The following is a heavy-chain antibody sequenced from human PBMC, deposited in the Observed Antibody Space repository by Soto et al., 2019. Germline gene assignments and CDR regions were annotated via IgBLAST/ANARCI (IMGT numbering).Heavy chain of an antibody. CDR2: IYYSGST. J-gene: IGHJ4*02. V-gene: IGHV4-59*12. Sequence: SETLSLTCTVSGGSISSYYWSWFRQPPGKGLEWIGYIYYSGSTNYNPSLKSRVTISVDTSKNQFSLKLSSVTAADTAVYYCARGLSRLDFDYWGQGTLVTAPQ. CDR3: ARGLSRLDFDY. CDR1: GGSISSYY. D-gene: IGHD3-22*01.